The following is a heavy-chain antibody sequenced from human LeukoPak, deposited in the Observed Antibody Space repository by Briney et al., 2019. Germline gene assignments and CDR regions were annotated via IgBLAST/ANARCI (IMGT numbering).Heavy chain of an antibody. CDR1: GFTVSSNY. D-gene: IGHD3-16*01. J-gene: IGHJ4*02. V-gene: IGHV3-53*01. CDR3: AKGARLRVSCDY. Sequence: GGSPRLSCAASGFTVSSNYMSWVRQAPGKGLEWVSVIYSGGSTYYADSVKGRFTISRDNSKNTLYLQMNSLRAEDTAVYYCAKGARLRVSCDYWGQGTLVTVSS. CDR2: IYSGGST.